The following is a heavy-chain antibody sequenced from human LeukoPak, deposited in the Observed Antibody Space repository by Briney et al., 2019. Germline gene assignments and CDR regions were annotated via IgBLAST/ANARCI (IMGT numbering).Heavy chain of an antibody. Sequence: ASVKVSCKASGYTFTSYAMHWVRQAPGQRLEWMGWINAGNGNTKYSQKFQGRVTITRDTSASTAYMELSSLRSEDTAVYYCASGEGRYDSSGYYYAYYFDYWGQGILVTVS. V-gene: IGHV1-3*01. D-gene: IGHD3-22*01. J-gene: IGHJ4*02. CDR2: INAGNGNT. CDR1: GYTFTSYA. CDR3: ASGEGRYDSSGYYYAYYFDY.